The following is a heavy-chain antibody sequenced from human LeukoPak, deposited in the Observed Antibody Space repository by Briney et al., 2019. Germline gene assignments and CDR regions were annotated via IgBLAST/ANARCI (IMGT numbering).Heavy chain of an antibody. CDR1: GYTFTSYA. Sequence: ASVKVSCKAAGYTFTSYAMHWVRQAPGQRLEWMGWINACNGNTKYSQKFQGRVTITRDTSASTAYMELSSLRSEDTAVYYCARDFGYSGYDGYFDYWGQGTLVTVSS. V-gene: IGHV1-3*01. D-gene: IGHD5-12*01. CDR3: ARDFGYSGYDGYFDY. J-gene: IGHJ4*02. CDR2: INACNGNT.